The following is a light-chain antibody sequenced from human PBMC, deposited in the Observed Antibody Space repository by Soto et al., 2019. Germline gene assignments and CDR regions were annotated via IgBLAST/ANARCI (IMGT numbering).Light chain of an antibody. Sequence: EIVLTQSPGTLSLSPGEGATLSCRASQSVSSSFIAWYQQKPGQAPRLLIYGASSRATGIPDRFSGSASGTDFTLTISRLEPEDFALYYCQQYGSSPWTFGQGTKVEIK. V-gene: IGKV3-20*01. CDR2: GAS. CDR3: QQYGSSPWT. J-gene: IGKJ1*01. CDR1: QSVSSSF.